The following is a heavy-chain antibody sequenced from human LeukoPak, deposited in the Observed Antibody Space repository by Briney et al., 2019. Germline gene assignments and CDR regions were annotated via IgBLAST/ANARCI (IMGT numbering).Heavy chain of an antibody. CDR1: GYTFTGHY. V-gene: IGHV1-2*02. Sequence: ASVKVSCKASGYTFTGHYMHWVRQAPGQGLEWMGWINPNSGGTNYAQKFQGRVTMTRDTSISTAYMELSRLRSDDTAVYYCAREAYYFDSSGYPLIGDWGQGTLVTVSS. J-gene: IGHJ4*02. D-gene: IGHD3-22*01. CDR3: AREAYYFDSSGYPLIGD. CDR2: INPNSGGT.